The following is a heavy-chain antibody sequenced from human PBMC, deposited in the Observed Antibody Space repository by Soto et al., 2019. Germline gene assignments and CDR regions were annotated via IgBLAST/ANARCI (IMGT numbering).Heavy chain of an antibody. D-gene: IGHD5-12*01. J-gene: IGHJ6*02. CDR3: ARDKDRLQLGGNYYYILDV. V-gene: IGHV1-69*05. CDR2: IMPIFRTP. CDR1: GGTFSNSA. Sequence: QVQLEQSGAEVKKPGSSVKVSCKASGGTFSNSAISWVRQAPGQGLEWMGGIMPIFRTPDYAQKFQGRVTITPDXPXXXAXXELSGLRSDDTAVYYCARDKDRLQLGGNYYYILDVWGQGTTVTVSS.